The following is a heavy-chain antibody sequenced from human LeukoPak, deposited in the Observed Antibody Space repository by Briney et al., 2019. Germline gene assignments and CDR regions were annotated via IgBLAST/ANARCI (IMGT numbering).Heavy chain of an antibody. J-gene: IGHJ3*01. D-gene: IGHD2-15*01. Sequence: TSETLSLTCTVSGGSITSFYWSWIRQPPGKGLEWIGYIYYSGSTNYNPSLKSRVTISVDTSKNQFSLNLSSVTAADTAVYYCARRGRAQGPLSLWGQGTMVTVSS. CDR3: ARRGRAQGPLSL. V-gene: IGHV4-59*01. CDR2: IYYSGST. CDR1: GGSITSFY.